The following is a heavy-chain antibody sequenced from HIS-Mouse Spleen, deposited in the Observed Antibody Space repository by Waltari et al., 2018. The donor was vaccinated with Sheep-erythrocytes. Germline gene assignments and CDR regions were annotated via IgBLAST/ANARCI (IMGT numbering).Heavy chain of an antibody. CDR2: ISSSSSYI. Sequence: EVQLVESGGGLVKPGGSLRLSCADSGFTFSSYSMNWVRQAPGKGLEWVSSISSSSSYIYYADSVKGRFTISRDNAKNSLYLQMNSLRAEDTAVYYCARVASGATFDYWGQGTLVTVSS. J-gene: IGHJ4*02. CDR1: GFTFSSYS. V-gene: IGHV3-21*01. CDR3: ARVASGATFDY. D-gene: IGHD1-26*01.